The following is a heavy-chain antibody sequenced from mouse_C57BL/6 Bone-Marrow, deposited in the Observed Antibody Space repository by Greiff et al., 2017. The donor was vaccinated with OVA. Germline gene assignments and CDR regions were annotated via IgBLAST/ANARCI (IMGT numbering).Heavy chain of an antibody. Sequence: DVHLVESGGGLVQPGGSLKLSCAASGFTFSDYYMYWVRQTPEKRLEWVAYISNGGGSTYYPDTVKGRFTISRDNAKNTLYLQMSRLKSEDTAMYYCARQITTVVADDWYFDVWAQGPRSPSPQ. V-gene: IGHV5-12*01. D-gene: IGHD1-1*01. CDR3: ARQITTVVADDWYFDV. CDR1: GFTFSDYY. J-gene: IGHJ1*03. CDR2: ISNGGGST.